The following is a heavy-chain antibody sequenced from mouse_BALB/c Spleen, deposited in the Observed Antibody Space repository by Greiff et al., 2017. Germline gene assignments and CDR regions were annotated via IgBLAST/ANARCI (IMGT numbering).Heavy chain of an antibody. Sequence: QVQLKESGAELAKPGASVKMSCKASGYTFTSYWMHWVKQRPGQGLEWIGYINPSTGYTEYNQKFKDKATLTADKSSSTAYMQLSSLTSEDSAVYYCARKMVTASCFDYWGQGTTLTVSS. CDR1: GYTFTSYW. D-gene: IGHD2-2*01. CDR3: ARKMVTASCFDY. J-gene: IGHJ2*01. V-gene: IGHV1-7*01. CDR2: INPSTGYT.